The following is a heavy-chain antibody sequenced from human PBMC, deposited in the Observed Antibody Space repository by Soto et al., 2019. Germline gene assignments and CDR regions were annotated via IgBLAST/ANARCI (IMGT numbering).Heavy chain of an antibody. V-gene: IGHV2-5*01. J-gene: IGHJ4*02. CDR2: IFWNENA. D-gene: IGHD6-25*01. Sequence: QITLKESGPTLIKPTQTLTLTCTFSGVSLSASGVGVGWIRQPPGEAPVWLALIFWNENAQYTPSLRSRLTLTKDTSRNQVVLTMTNMDPADSATYYCAYSPRRAGSGWASNFFDFWGQGTLVTVSS. CDR1: GVSLSASGVG. CDR3: AYSPRRAGSGWASNFFDF.